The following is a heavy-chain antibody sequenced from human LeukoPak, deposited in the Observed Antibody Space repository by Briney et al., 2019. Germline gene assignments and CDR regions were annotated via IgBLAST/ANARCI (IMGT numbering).Heavy chain of an antibody. D-gene: IGHD3-3*01. CDR2: MNPNMGNT. Sequence: ASVTVSFKASGYTFTSYDFNWVRQPTGQGLEWVGWMNPNMGNTGYAQKSQGRVTMTRNTSISTAYMELSSLRSEDTAVYYCARGLGWGSITWFDPWGQGTLVTVSS. CDR3: ARGLGWGSITWFDP. J-gene: IGHJ5*02. CDR1: GYTFTSYD. V-gene: IGHV1-8*01.